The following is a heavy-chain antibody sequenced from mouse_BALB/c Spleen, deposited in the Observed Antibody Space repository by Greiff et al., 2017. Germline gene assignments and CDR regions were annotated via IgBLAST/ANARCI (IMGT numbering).Heavy chain of an antibody. CDR2: ISSGSSTN. D-gene: IGHD1-1*01. V-gene: IGHV5-17*02. CDR1: GFTFSSFG. CDR3: ASGGYGSWFAY. J-gene: IGHJ3*01. Sequence: EVQLVESGGGLVQPGGSRKLSCAASGFTFSSFGMHWVRQAPEKGLEWVAYISSGSSTNYYADTVKGRITISRDNPKNTLFLQITSLKSEDTAMYEGASGGYGSWFAYWGQGTLVTVSA.